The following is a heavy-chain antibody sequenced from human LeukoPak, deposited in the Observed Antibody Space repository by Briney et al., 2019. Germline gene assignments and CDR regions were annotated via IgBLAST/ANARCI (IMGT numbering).Heavy chain of an antibody. CDR3: ARSGIVVVPAAMGSAFDI. D-gene: IGHD2-2*01. CDR1: GGSFSGYY. V-gene: IGHV4-34*01. CDR2: INHSGST. Sequence: PETLSLTCAVYGGSFSGYYWSWIRQPPGKGLEWIGEINHSGSTNYNPSLKSRVTISVDTSKNQFSLKLSSVTAADTAVYYCARSGIVVVPAAMGSAFDIWGQGTMVTVSS. J-gene: IGHJ3*02.